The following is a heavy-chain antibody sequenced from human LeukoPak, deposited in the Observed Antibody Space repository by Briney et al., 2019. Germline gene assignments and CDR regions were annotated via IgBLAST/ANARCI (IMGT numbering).Heavy chain of an antibody. CDR1: GFTFSSYW. V-gene: IGHV3-74*01. CDR3: ARARDSGYDSEGPYFDY. J-gene: IGHJ4*02. Sequence: GGSLRLSCAASGFTFSSYWMSWVRQAPGKGLVWVSRINSDGSSTSYAGSVKGRFTISRDNAKNTLYLQMNSLRAEDTAVYYCARARDSGYDSEGPYFDYWGQGTLVTVSS. CDR2: INSDGSST. D-gene: IGHD5-12*01.